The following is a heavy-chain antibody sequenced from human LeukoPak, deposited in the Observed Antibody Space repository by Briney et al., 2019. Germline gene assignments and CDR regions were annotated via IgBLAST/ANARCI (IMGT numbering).Heavy chain of an antibody. Sequence: ASVKVSCKASGYTFTSYAMHWVRQAPGQRLEWMGWINAGNGNTKYSQKFQGRVTITRDTSASTAYMELSSLRSEDTAVYYCARGPLGRDGDYFDYWGQGTLVTVSS. CDR3: ARGPLGRDGDYFDY. CDR1: GYTFTSYA. J-gene: IGHJ4*02. CDR2: INAGNGNT. V-gene: IGHV1-3*01. D-gene: IGHD7-27*01.